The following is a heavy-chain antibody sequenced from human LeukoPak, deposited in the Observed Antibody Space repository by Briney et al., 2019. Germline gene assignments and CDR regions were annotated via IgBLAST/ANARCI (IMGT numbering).Heavy chain of an antibody. J-gene: IGHJ2*01. CDR3: ARDRLGATGHWRIDV. CDR2: IYNSGTT. Sequence: SETLSLTCTVSGGSFSSYYWTWMRQPAGKGLEWIGRIYNSGTTNYSPSLESRVTMSLDTSKNRFSLSLSSVTAADTAVYYCARDRLGATGHWRIDVWGRGTLVTVSS. D-gene: IGHD1-26*01. CDR1: GGSFSSYY. V-gene: IGHV4-4*07.